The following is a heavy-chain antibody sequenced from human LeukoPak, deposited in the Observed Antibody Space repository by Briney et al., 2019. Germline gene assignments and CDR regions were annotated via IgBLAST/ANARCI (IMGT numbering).Heavy chain of an antibody. CDR3: ARDSRASYSSSWYGGRAAFDI. CDR1: GDSVSSNSAA. CDR2: TYYRSKWYN. Sequence: SQTLSLTCAISGDSVSSNSAAWNWIRQSPSRGLEWLGRTYYRSKWYNDYAVSVKSRITINPDTSKNQFPLQLNSVTPEDTAVYYCARDSRASYSSSWYGGRAAFDIWGQGTMVTVSS. J-gene: IGHJ3*02. V-gene: IGHV6-1*01. D-gene: IGHD6-13*01.